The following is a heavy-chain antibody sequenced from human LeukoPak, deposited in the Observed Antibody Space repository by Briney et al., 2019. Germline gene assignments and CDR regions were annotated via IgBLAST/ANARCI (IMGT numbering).Heavy chain of an antibody. CDR1: GYTFTGYY. CDR2: INPNSGGT. CDR3: ARDHYDFWSGYYKYNWFDP. J-gene: IGHJ5*02. D-gene: IGHD3-3*01. V-gene: IGHV1-2*02. Sequence: ASVKVSCKASGYTFTGYYMHWVRQAPGQGLEWMGWINPNSGGTNYAQKFQGRVTMTRDTSISTAYMELSRLRSGDTAVYYCARDHYDFWSGYYKYNWFDPWGQGTLVTVSS.